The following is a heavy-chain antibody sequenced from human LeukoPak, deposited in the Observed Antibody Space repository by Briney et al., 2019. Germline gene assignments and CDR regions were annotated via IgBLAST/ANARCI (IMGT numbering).Heavy chain of an antibody. D-gene: IGHD3-10*02. J-gene: IGHJ4*02. CDR3: ARHVGYYFDY. Sequence: SETLSLTCAVSGGSISSGGYSWSWTRQPPGKGLEWIGFIYHSGSTYYNPSLKSRVTISVDRSKNQFSLKLSSVTAADTAVYYCARHVGYYFDYWGQGTLVTVSS. CDR1: GGSISSGGYS. V-gene: IGHV4-30-2*01. CDR2: IYHSGST.